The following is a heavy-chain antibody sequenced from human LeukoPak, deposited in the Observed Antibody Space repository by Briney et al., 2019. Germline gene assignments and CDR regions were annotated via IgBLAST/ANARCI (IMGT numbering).Heavy chain of an antibody. CDR1: GGSFSGYY. CDR2: INHSGST. V-gene: IGHV4-34*01. J-gene: IGHJ6*02. CDR3: ARGGGPLRYFDWLSQGSYYYGMDV. Sequence: SETLSLTCAVYGGSFSGYYWSWIRQPPGKGLEWIGEINHSGSTNYNPSLKSRVTISVDTSKNQFSLKLSSVTAADTAVYYCARGGGPLRYFDWLSQGSYYYGMDVWGQGPRSPSP. D-gene: IGHD3-9*01.